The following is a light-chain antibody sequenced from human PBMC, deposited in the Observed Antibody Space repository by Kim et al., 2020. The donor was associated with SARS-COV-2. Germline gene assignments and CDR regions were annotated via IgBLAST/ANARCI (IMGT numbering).Light chain of an antibody. J-gene: IGKJ2*03. Sequence: SASVGDRVTSTCRASQDIRTWLAWYQQKPGKAPKILIYKASSLESGVSSRFSGSASGTEFSLTISSLQPEDFATYYCQQYDSYPYSFGQGTKLEI. V-gene: IGKV1-5*03. CDR3: QQYDSYPYS. CDR1: QDIRTW. CDR2: KAS.